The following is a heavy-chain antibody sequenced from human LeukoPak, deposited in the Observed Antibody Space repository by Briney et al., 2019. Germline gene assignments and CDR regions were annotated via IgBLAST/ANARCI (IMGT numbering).Heavy chain of an antibody. CDR2: ITSSSTYI. CDR1: GFTFSNYN. J-gene: IGHJ6*03. V-gene: IGHV3-21*01. CDR3: ARDRDYYMDV. Sequence: PGGSLRLSCAASGFTFSNYNMNWVRQAPGKGLEWVSSITSSSTYIYYADSVKGRFTISRDNAKNSLYLQMNSLRAEDTAVYYCARDRDYYMDVWGKGTTVTISS. D-gene: IGHD3-10*01.